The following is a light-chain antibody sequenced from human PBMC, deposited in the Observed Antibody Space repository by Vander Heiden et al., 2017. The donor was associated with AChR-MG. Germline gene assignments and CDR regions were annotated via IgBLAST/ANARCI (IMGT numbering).Light chain of an antibody. J-gene: IGKJ1*01. V-gene: IGKV3-20*01. Sequence: EFAFTQSLGTLALSPRHRATLSCRASETLSGSFLAWYQQRPGQAPTLLIYGGSSRATGIPDRFSGSGSGTDFTLTIGRLEAEDFGVYYCQQYNNAPWTFGQGTRVDI. CDR3: QQYNNAPWT. CDR2: GGS. CDR1: ETLSGSF.